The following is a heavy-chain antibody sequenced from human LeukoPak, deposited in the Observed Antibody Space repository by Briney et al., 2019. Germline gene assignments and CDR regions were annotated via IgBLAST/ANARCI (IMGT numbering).Heavy chain of an antibody. CDR1: GFTFEDYD. V-gene: IGHV3-20*04. D-gene: IGHD2-8*01. J-gene: IGHJ3*02. Sequence: GGSLRLSCAASGFTFEDYDMSWLRQAPGKGLEWVSGIKWNGGSTGYADSVKGRFTISRDNAQTSVYLQMNSLRAEDTAFYYCARDGVGLDIWGQGTMVSVSS. CDR3: ARDGVGLDI. CDR2: IKWNGGST.